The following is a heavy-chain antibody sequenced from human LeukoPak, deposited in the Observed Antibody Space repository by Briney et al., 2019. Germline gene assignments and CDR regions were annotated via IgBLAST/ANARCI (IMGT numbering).Heavy chain of an antibody. V-gene: IGHV3-30*18. J-gene: IGHJ4*02. CDR1: GFTFSSYG. CDR2: ISYDGSNK. CDR3: AKLLQWLALDY. Sequence: PGGALRLSCAGPGFTFSSYGMHWVRQAPGKGLEREAVISYDGSNKYYADSVKGRFTIYRDNSKNTLFLQMDSVRAEHTAVYYCAKLLQWLALDYWGQGTLVTVSS. D-gene: IGHD6-19*01.